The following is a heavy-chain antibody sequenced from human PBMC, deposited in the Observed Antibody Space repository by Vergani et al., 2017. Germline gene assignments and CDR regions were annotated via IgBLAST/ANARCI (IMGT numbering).Heavy chain of an antibody. D-gene: IGHD2-2*01. Sequence: QVQLVQSGAEVKKPGASVKVSCKASGYTFTSYDINWVRQATGQGLEWMGWMNPNSGNTGYAQKFQGRVTMTRNTSISTAYMGLSSLRSEDTAVYYCARGWRDCSSTSCSYYFYYWGQGTRVTVSS. CDR2: MNPNSGNT. V-gene: IGHV1-8*01. CDR3: ARGWRDCSSTSCSYYFYY. CDR1: GYTFTSYD. J-gene: IGHJ4*02.